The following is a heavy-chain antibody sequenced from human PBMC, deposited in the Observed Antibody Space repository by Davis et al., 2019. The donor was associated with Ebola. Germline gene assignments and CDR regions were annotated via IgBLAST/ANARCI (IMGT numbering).Heavy chain of an antibody. D-gene: IGHD4-17*01. J-gene: IGHJ5*02. CDR1: GYTFSGYA. CDR3: ARDATTVTTIWFDP. Sequence: AASVQVSCKTSGYTFSGYAISWVRQAPGQGLEWIGRLNVYNGHTNYAQNFQGRVTVSTDTSTSIAYMELRSLRSDDTALYYCARDATTVTTIWFDPWGQGTLVTVSS. V-gene: IGHV1-18*01. CDR2: LNVYNGHT.